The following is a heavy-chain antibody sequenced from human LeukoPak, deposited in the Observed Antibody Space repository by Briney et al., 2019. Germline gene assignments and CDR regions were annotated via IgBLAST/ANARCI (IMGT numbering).Heavy chain of an antibody. D-gene: IGHD2-2*02. V-gene: IGHV1-24*01. CDR2: FDPEDGET. CDR1: GYTLTELS. Sequence: ASVKVSCKVSGYTLTELSMHWVRQAPGKGLEWMGGFDPEDGETIYAQKFQGRVTMTEDTSTDTAYMELSSLRSEDTAVYYCATGVVVPAAIPGAFDYWGQGTLVTVSS. J-gene: IGHJ4*02. CDR3: ATGVVVPAAIPGAFDY.